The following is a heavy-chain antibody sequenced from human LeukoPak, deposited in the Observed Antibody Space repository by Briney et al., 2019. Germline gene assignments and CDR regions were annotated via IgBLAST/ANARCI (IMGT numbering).Heavy chain of an antibody. V-gene: IGHV3-11*04. Sequence: KPGGSLRLSCAASGFIFSDYPMTWVRQAPGKGLEWVSCITSSGTTIYYADSVKGRFTISRDNAKNSLYLQMNSLRVEDTAVYYCARGKSGSYGTKGYWGQGTLVTVSS. J-gene: IGHJ4*02. CDR2: ITSSGTTI. CDR1: GFIFSDYP. CDR3: ARGKSGSYGTKGY. D-gene: IGHD1-26*01.